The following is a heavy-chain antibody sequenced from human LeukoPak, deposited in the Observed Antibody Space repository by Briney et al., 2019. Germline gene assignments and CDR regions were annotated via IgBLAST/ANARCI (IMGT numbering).Heavy chain of an antibody. J-gene: IGHJ6*02. V-gene: IGHV1-2*02. CDR3: ARLGRWFGEGAINDYYYYYGMDV. D-gene: IGHD3-10*01. CDR2: INPNSGGT. Sequence: RASVKASCKASGYTFTGYYMHWVRQAPGQGLEWMGWINPNSGGTNYAQKFQGRVTMTRDTSISTAYMELSRLRSDDTAVYCCARLGRWFGEGAINDYYYYYGMDVWGQGTTVTVSS. CDR1: GYTFTGYY.